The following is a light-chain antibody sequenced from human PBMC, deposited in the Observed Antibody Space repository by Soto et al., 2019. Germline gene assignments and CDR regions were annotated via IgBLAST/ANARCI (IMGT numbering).Light chain of an antibody. V-gene: IGKV1-39*01. CDR1: QTISDF. Sequence: DILVTQSPSSLSASVGDRVTITCRASQTISDFVNWYQLKPGKAPTLLIYAASTLHSGVPSRFSGSGSGTDFTLTISRLQPEDVATYTCQQSFSTPRTFGQGTKVEIK. CDR3: QQSFSTPRT. J-gene: IGKJ1*01. CDR2: AAS.